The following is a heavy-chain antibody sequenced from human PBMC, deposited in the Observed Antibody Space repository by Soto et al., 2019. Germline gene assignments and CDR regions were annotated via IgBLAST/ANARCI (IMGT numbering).Heavy chain of an antibody. J-gene: IGHJ4*02. D-gene: IGHD1-20*01. V-gene: IGHV1-18*01. CDR2: ISAYNGNT. CDR1: GYTFTCYG. Sequence: ASVKVSCKASGYTFTCYGISWVRQAPGQGLEWMGWISAYNGNTNYAQKLQGRVTMTTDTSTSTAYMELSSLRSEDTAVYYCATGYNWNTQRDYWGQATLVTVSS. CDR3: ATGYNWNTQRDY.